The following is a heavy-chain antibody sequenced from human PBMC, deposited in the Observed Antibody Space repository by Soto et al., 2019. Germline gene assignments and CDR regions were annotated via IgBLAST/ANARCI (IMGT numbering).Heavy chain of an antibody. Sequence: ASVKVSCKASGYTFTKYIIHWVRQAPGQRLEWMGWINAGKGNTKYSQKFQGRVTITRDTSASKAYMELRSLRSEDTAVYYCARHRVCSNVVTDADSFPISGPGTMLTVS. CDR1: GYTFTKYI. CDR3: ARHRVCSNVVTDADSFPI. D-gene: IGHD4-17*01. V-gene: IGHV1-3*01. J-gene: IGHJ3*02. CDR2: INAGKGNT.